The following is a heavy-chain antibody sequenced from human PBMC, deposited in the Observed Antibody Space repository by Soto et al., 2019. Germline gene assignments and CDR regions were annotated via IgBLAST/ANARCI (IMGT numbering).Heavy chain of an antibody. V-gene: IGHV4-39*01. CDR3: ATIPATTILTDY. J-gene: IGHJ4*02. CDR1: GGSISSGGYY. D-gene: IGHD2-2*02. Sequence: SETLSLTCTVSGGSISSGGYYWSWIRQHPGKGLEWIGSIYYSGSTYYSPSLKSRVTISVDTSKNQFSLKLSSVTAADTAVYYCATIPATTILTDYWGQGTLVTVSS. CDR2: IYYSGST.